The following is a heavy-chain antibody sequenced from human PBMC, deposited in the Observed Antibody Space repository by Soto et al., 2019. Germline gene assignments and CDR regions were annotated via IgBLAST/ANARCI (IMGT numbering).Heavy chain of an antibody. CDR1: GGSISSDNW. CDR2: IYHSGTT. CDR3: ARSLRRPWFDP. Sequence: SETLSLTCAVSGGSISSDNWWSWVRQSPGKGLEWIGEIYHSGTTYYNPSLKSRVSMSLDKSKNHFSLNVNSVTAADTAVYYCARSLRRPWFDPWGQGTLVTVSS. V-gene: IGHV4-4*02. J-gene: IGHJ5*02. D-gene: IGHD3-10*01.